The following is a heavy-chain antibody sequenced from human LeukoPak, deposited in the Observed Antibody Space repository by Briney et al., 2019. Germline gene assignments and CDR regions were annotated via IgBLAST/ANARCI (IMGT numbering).Heavy chain of an antibody. CDR3: ARGSKNSQYNWFDP. D-gene: IGHD2/OR15-2a*01. CDR1: GGSISSGGYS. J-gene: IGHJ5*02. V-gene: IGHV4-30-2*01. CDR2: IYHSGST. Sequence: PSQTLSLTCAVSGGSISSGGYSWSWIRQPPGKGLEWIGYIYHSGSTYYNPSLKSRVTISVDRSKYQFSLKLSSVTAADTAVYYCARGSKNSQYNWFDPWGQGTLVTVSS.